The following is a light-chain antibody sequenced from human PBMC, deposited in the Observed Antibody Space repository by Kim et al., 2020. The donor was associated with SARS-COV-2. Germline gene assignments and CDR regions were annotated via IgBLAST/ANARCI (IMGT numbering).Light chain of an antibody. CDR2: ATS. Sequence: IQMTQSPSSLSASVGDEVTITCRASQDISNYLAWYQQKPGKAPKLLMYATSTLQSGVPSRFRGSRSGTDFTLIITRLQAEDVATYFCQKYDSAPWTFGQGTKVENK. J-gene: IGKJ1*01. CDR3: QKYDSAPWT. V-gene: IGKV1-27*01. CDR1: QDISNY.